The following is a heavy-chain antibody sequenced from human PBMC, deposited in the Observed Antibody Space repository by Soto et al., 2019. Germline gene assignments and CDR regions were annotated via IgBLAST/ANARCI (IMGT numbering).Heavy chain of an antibody. Sequence: GASVKVSCKASGGTFSSYAISWVRQAPGQGLEWMGGIIPIFGTADYAQKFQGRVTITADESTSTAYMELSSLKYEDTAVYYCAGHSSGVPGYYYGVDVWGQGTTVTVSS. V-gene: IGHV1-69*13. D-gene: IGHD3-22*01. CDR1: GGTFSSYA. CDR3: AGHSSGVPGYYYGVDV. J-gene: IGHJ6*02. CDR2: IIPIFGTA.